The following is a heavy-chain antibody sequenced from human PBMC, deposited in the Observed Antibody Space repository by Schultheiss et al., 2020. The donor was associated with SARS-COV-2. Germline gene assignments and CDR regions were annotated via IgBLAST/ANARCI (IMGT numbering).Heavy chain of an antibody. J-gene: IGHJ5*02. CDR3: ARDRRALRFLEWEEDWGWFDP. CDR1: GFTFTSSA. CDR2: IVVGSGNT. Sequence: SVKVSCKPSGFTFTSSAVQWVRQARGERLEWIGWIVVGSGNTNNAQKFQGWVTMTRDTSISTAYMELSSLRSEDTAVHYCARDRRALRFLEWEEDWGWFDPWGQGTLVTVSS. V-gene: IGHV1-58*01. D-gene: IGHD3-3*01.